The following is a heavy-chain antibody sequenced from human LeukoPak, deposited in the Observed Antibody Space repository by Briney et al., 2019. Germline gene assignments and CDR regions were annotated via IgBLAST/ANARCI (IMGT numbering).Heavy chain of an antibody. D-gene: IGHD4-17*01. Sequence: GGSLRLSCAASGFTFSTYGFQWVRQAPGKGLEWVAVIWFDERNKHYTDSVKGRFTISKDNSKNTLYLQMNSLRAEDTAMYYCARNGSPTMTTRLFDYWGQGTLVTVSS. CDR2: IWFDERNK. CDR3: ARNGSPTMTTRLFDY. CDR1: GFTFSTYG. V-gene: IGHV3-33*01. J-gene: IGHJ4*02.